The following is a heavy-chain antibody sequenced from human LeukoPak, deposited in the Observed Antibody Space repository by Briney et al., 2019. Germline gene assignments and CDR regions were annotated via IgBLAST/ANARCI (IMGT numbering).Heavy chain of an antibody. CDR1: GGSISSSSYY. J-gene: IGHJ2*01. D-gene: IGHD6-19*01. CDR3: ARDSPSVAGTGGYFDL. Sequence: SETLSLTCTVSGGSISSSSYYWSWIRQPPGKGLEWIGYIYYSGSTNYNPSLKSRVTISVDTSKNQFSLKLSSATAADTAVYYCARDSPSVAGTGGYFDLWGRGTLVTVSS. V-gene: IGHV4-61*01. CDR2: IYYSGST.